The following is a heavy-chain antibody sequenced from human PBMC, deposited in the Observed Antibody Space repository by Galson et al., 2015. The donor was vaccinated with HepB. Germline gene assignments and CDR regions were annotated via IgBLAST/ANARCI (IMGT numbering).Heavy chain of an antibody. Sequence: SLRLSCAASGFTFSSYEMNWVRQAPGKGLEWVSYISSSGSTIYYADSVKGRFTISRDNAKNSLYLQMNSLRAEDTAVYYCARGSDSSGYYDWMDYYYYYGMDVWGQGTTVTVSS. CDR1: GFTFSSYE. D-gene: IGHD3-22*01. CDR2: ISSSGSTI. J-gene: IGHJ6*02. CDR3: ARGSDSSGYYDWMDYYYYYGMDV. V-gene: IGHV3-48*03.